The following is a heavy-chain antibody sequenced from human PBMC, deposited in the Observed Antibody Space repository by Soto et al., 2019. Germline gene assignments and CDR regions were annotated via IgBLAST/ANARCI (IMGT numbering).Heavy chain of an antibody. CDR1: GFTVSSNY. CDR3: ATNYYYAGSYRYYFHY. Sequence: SLRLSCAASGFTVSSNYISLVRQAPGKGLEWVSVIYAGGSTHYADSVKGRFTISRDNAKKSLYLQMNSLRAEDTAVYYCATNYYYAGSYRYYFHYWGQGTLVTVSS. CDR2: IYAGGST. J-gene: IGHJ4*02. V-gene: IGHV3-66*01. D-gene: IGHD3-10*01.